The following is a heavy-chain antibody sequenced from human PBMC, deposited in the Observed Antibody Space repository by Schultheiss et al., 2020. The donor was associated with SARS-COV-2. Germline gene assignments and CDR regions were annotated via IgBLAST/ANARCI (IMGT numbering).Heavy chain of an antibody. V-gene: IGHV4-59*01. CDR1: GGSISSYY. CDR3: ARVRRSGYYYYYGMDV. J-gene: IGHJ6*02. D-gene: IGHD3-3*01. CDR2: IYYSWST. Sequence: SQTLSLTCTVSGGSISSYYWSWIRQPPGKGLEWIGYIYYSWSTNYNPSLKSRVTISVDTSKNQFSLKLSSVTAADTAVYYCARVRRSGYYYYYGMDVWGQGTTVTVSS.